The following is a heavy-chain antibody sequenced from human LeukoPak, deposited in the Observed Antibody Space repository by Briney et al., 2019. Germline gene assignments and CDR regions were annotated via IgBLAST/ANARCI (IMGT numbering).Heavy chain of an antibody. CDR2: IYYSGST. Sequence: SETLSLTCTVSVGSISSYYWSWIRQPPGKGLEWIGYIYYSGSTNYNPSLKSRVTISVDTSKNQFSLKLSPVTPADTAVYYCASRYYDSSGDYAFDIWGQGTMVTVSS. V-gene: IGHV4-59*01. J-gene: IGHJ3*02. CDR1: VGSISSYY. D-gene: IGHD3-22*01. CDR3: ASRYYDSSGDYAFDI.